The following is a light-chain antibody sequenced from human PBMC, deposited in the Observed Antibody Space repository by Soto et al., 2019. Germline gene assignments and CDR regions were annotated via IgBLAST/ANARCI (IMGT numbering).Light chain of an antibody. CDR2: RNS. CDR3: VTWDDSLSGWV. CDR1: SSNIGAGYD. Sequence: QSALTQPPSVSGAPGQRVTISCTGSSSNIGAGYDVHWYQQLPGTAPKLLIYRNSQRPSGVPDRFSGSKSGTSASLAISGLRSEDEADYYCVTWDDSLSGWVFGGGTKLTVL. J-gene: IGLJ3*02. V-gene: IGLV1-40*01.